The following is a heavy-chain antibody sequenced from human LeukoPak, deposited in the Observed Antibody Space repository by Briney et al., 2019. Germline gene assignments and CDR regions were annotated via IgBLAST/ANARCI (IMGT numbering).Heavy chain of an antibody. D-gene: IGHD5-18*01. CDR1: GFTFGKYA. CDR2: ITGSGGST. V-gene: IGHV3-23*01. CDR3: AKGYGIYYFYGMDV. Sequence: GGSLRLSCAASGFTFGKYAMSWVRQAPGKGLEWVSAITGSGGSTYYADSVKGRFTISRDNSKNTLYLQMNSLRADDTAVYYCAKGYGIYYFYGMDVWGQGTTVTVSS. J-gene: IGHJ6*02.